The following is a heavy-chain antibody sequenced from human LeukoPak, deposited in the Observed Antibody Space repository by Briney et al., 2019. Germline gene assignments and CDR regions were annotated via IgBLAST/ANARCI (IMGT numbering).Heavy chain of an antibody. CDR3: AGCAGNSCYFDY. CDR2: IKRDGSAK. V-gene: IGHV3-7*01. CDR1: GFSFISYW. D-gene: IGHD1-1*01. Sequence: GGSLRLSCAASGFSFISYWMSWVRQAPGKGLEWVANIKRDGSAKNYADSVKGRFTISRDNAKNSLYLQLNSLRAEDTAVYYCAGCAGNSCYFDYWGQGTLVIVSS. J-gene: IGHJ4*02.